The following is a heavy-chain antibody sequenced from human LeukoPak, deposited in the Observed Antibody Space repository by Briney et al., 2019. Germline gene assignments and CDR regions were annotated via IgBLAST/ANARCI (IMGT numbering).Heavy chain of an antibody. CDR1: GYTFTSYG. CDR3: ARVAGYCSGGSCTGGFDL. D-gene: IGHD2-15*01. Sequence: ASVTVSFKASGYTFTSYGISWVRQAPGQGLGWIGWISAYDGNTNYAQKLQGRVTMTTDTSTSTAYMELRSLRSDDTAVYYCARVAGYCSGGSCTGGFDLWGQGTLVTVSS. J-gene: IGHJ5*02. CDR2: ISAYDGNT. V-gene: IGHV1-18*01.